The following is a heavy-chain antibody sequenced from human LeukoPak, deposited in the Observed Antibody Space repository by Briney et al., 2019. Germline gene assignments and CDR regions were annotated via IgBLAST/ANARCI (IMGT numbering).Heavy chain of an antibody. CDR2: INANSGGT. J-gene: IGHJ4*02. CDR3: ARSSRYDIWTGYPY. D-gene: IGHD3-9*01. Sequence: ASVKVSCKASGYTFTGYYMHWVRQAPGQGRDWMGWINANSGGTNYAQKFQGRVTMTRDTSISTAYMELSRLRSDDTAVYYCARSSRYDIWTGYPYWGQGTLVTVSP. CDR1: GYTFTGYY. V-gene: IGHV1-2*02.